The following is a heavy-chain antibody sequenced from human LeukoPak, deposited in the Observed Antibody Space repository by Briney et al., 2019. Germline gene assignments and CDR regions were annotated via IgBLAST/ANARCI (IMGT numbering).Heavy chain of an antibody. D-gene: IGHD2-21*02. CDR3: ARGHDVVLTATSGWFDP. CDR2: ISTSSSYI. Sequence: KPGGSLRLSCAASGFSFSSYNMNWVRQAPGKGLEWVSSISTSSSYIYYADSVKGRFTISRDNAKNSLYLQMNSLRAEDTAVYYCARGHDVVLTATSGWFDPWGQGTLVTVSS. V-gene: IGHV3-21*01. J-gene: IGHJ5*02. CDR1: GFSFSSYN.